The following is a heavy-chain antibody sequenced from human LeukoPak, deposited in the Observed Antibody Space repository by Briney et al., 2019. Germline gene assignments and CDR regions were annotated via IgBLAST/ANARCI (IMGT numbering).Heavy chain of an antibody. V-gene: IGHV1-69*04. CDR3: ARAPMGVGATRYFDY. J-gene: IGHJ4*02. CDR1: GGTFSSYA. D-gene: IGHD1-26*01. CDR2: IIPILGIA. Sequence: VASVKVSCKASGGTFSSYAISWVRQAPGQGLGWMGRIIPILGIANYAQKFQGRVTITADKSTSTAYMELSSLRSEDTAVYYCARAPMGVGATRYFDYWGQGTLVTVSS.